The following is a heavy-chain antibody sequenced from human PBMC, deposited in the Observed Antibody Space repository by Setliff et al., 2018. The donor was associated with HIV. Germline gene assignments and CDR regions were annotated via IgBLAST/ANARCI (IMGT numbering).Heavy chain of an antibody. V-gene: IGHV4-34*01. CDR3: ARAPGPYGDYNWFDP. D-gene: IGHD4-17*01. J-gene: IGHJ5*02. CDR1: GGSFSGFY. Sequence: SETLSLTCAVYGGSFSGFYWTWIRQPPGKGLEWVGEINHSGNTNYNPSLKSRVTISVDTSKKQFSLKLNSVTAADTAVYYCARAPGPYGDYNWFDPWGQGALVTVSS. CDR2: INHSGNT.